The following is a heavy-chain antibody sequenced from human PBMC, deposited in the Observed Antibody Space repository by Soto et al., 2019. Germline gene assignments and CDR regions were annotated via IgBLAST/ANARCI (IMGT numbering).Heavy chain of an antibody. CDR3: AKDRLVLNYYYMDV. CDR2: ISYDGSNK. V-gene: IGHV3-30*18. J-gene: IGHJ6*03. D-gene: IGHD6-19*01. CDR1: GFTFSSYG. Sequence: QVQLVESGGGVVQPGRSLRLSCAASGFTFSSYGMHWVRQAPGKGLEWVAVISYDGSNKYYADSVKGRFTLSRDNSKNTLYLQMNSLRAEDTAVYYCAKDRLVLNYYYMDVWGKGTTVTVSS.